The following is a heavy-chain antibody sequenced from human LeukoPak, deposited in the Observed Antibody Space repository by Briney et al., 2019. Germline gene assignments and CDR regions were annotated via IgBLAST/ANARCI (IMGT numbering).Heavy chain of an antibody. Sequence: GRSLRLSCAASGFTFDDYAMHWVRQAPGKGLEWVSGISWNIDNIDYADSVRGRFTISGDNAKNSLYLQMNSLRAEDTALYYCAKDYDYGFDYWGQGTLVTVSS. CDR2: ISWNIDNI. CDR1: GFTFDDYA. V-gene: IGHV3-9*01. J-gene: IGHJ4*02. D-gene: IGHD4-17*01. CDR3: AKDYDYGFDY.